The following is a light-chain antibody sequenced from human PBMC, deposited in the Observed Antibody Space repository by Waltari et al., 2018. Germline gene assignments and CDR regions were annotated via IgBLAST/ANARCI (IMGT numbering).Light chain of an antibody. CDR1: SSDVGGYDS. V-gene: IGLV2-11*01. J-gene: IGLJ1*01. CDR2: DVN. Sequence: QSALTQPRSVSGSPGQPVTISCTGTSSDVGGYDSVSWYQQHPGKAPKLMIYDVNKRPSGVPDRLSGSKSGNTAFLTISGLQGEDEADYYCCSFAGSPPYVFGTGTKVTVL. CDR3: CSFAGSPPYV.